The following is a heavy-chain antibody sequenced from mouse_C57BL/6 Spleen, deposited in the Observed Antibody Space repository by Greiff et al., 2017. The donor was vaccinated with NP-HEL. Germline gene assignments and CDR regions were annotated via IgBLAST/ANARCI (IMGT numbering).Heavy chain of an antibody. Sequence: QVQLQQSGAELVKPGASVKLSCKASGYTFTSYWMQWVKQRPGQGLEWIGEIDPSDSYTNYNQKFKGKATLTVDTSSSTAYMQLSSLTSEDSAVYYCARRGYYGSSYADYWGQGTTLTVSS. CDR3: ARRGYYGSSYADY. D-gene: IGHD1-1*01. J-gene: IGHJ2*01. CDR1: GYTFTSYW. CDR2: IDPSDSYT. V-gene: IGHV1-50*01.